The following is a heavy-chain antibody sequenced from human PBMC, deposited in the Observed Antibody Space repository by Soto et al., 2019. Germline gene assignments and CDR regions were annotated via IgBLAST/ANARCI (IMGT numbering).Heavy chain of an antibody. CDR2: VCTGGAT. J-gene: IGHJ4*02. V-gene: IGHV3-53*01. D-gene: IGHD1-1*01. CDR3: VRDKRTISGIFPGY. CDR1: GFDVTTNC. Sequence: LGGSLRRSCVGSGFDVTTNCMRFFLHAPGKGLECVSIVCTGGATHYADSVKGRFTISRDSSKNTVHLQMNNVRAEDTAVYYCVRDKRTISGIFPGYWGQGTQVTVSS.